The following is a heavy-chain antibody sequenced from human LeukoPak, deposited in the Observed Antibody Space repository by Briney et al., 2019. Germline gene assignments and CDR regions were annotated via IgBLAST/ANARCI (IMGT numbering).Heavy chain of an antibody. CDR2: IYTSGST. V-gene: IGHV4-61*02. D-gene: IGHD3-22*01. J-gene: IGHJ4*02. CDR3: ARVTTGGYYNC. CDR1: RGSLSSGSYY. Sequence: PSQTLSLTCTVSRGSLSSGSYYWSWIRQPAGKGLEWIGRIYTSGSTNYNPSLKSRITISVDTSKNQFSMKLSSVAAADTAVYYCARVTTGGYYNCWGQGTLVTVSS.